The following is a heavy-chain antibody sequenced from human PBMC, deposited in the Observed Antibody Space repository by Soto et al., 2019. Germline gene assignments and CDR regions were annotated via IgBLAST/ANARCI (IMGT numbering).Heavy chain of an antibody. D-gene: IGHD4-17*01. J-gene: IGHJ6*02. CDR3: ARDIDYGGNAYYYCYYGMDV. CDR2: ISSSGSTI. Sequence: GGSLRLSCAASGFTFSSYEMNWVRQAPGKGLEWVSYISSSGSTIYYADSVKGRFTISRDNAKNSLYLQKNSLRAEDTAVYYCARDIDYGGNAYYYCYYGMDVWGQGTTVTVSS. V-gene: IGHV3-48*03. CDR1: GFTFSSYE.